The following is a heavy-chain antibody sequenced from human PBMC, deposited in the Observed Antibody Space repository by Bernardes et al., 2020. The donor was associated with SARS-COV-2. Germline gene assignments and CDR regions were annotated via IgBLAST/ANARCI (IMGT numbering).Heavy chain of an antibody. V-gene: IGHV1-2*04. CDR2: INPNSGGT. CDR1: GYTFTGYY. J-gene: IGHJ6*02. D-gene: IGHD4-4*01. CDR3: ARAGGNYAYYYYGMDV. Sequence: ASVKVSCKASGYTFTGYYMHWVRQAPGQGLEWMGWINPNSGGTNYAQKFQGWVTMTRDTSISTAYMELSRLRSDDTAVYYCARAGGNYAYYYYGMDVWGQGTTVTVSS.